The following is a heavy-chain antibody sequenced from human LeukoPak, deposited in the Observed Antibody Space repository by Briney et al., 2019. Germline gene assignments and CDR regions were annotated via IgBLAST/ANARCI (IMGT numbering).Heavy chain of an antibody. J-gene: IGHJ4*02. CDR3: GRAGYSYGYDY. V-gene: IGHV3-11*01. CDR2: ISSSGSTI. D-gene: IGHD5-18*01. CDR1: GFTFSDYY. Sequence: GGPLRLSCAASGFTFSDYYMSWIRQAPGEALEWVSYISSSGSTIYYADSVKGRFTISRDNAKNSLYLQMNSLRAEDTAVYYCGRAGYSYGYDYWGQGTLVTVSS.